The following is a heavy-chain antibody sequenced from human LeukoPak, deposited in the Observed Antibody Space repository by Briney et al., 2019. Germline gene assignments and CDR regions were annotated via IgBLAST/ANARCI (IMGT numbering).Heavy chain of an antibody. Sequence: GGSLRLSCAASGFTFDDYAMHWVRQAPGKGLEWVSGISWNSGSIGYADSVKGRFTISRDNAKNSLYLQMNSLRAEDTALYYCAKGDGAARFYYFDYWGQGTLVTVSS. CDR2: ISWNSGSI. J-gene: IGHJ4*02. CDR1: GFTFDDYA. D-gene: IGHD6-6*01. V-gene: IGHV3-9*01. CDR3: AKGDGAARFYYFDY.